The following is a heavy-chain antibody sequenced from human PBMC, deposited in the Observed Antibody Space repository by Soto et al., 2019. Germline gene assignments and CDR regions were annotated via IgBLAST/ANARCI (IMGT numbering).Heavy chain of an antibody. V-gene: IGHV6-1*01. D-gene: IGHD6-19*01. CDR1: GDSVSSNSAT. J-gene: IGHJ6*02. CDR2: TYYRSEWYT. CDR3: ERAGYGSGGWGLHGMAV. Sequence: SQTLSLTCAISGDSVSSNSATWNWIRQSPSRGLEWLGRTYYRSEWYTDFAVSVKSRITINPDTSKNQLSLQLNSVTPEDTAVYYCERAGYGSGGWGLHGMAVWGQGTTVTVSS.